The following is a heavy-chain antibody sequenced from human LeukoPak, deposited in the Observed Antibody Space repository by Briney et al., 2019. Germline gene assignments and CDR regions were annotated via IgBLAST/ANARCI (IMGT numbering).Heavy chain of an antibody. D-gene: IGHD3-10*01. Sequence: ASVKVSCKASGYTFTSYGISWVRQAPRQGLEWMGWISAYNGNTNYAQKLQGRVTMTTDTSTSTAYMELRSLRSDDTAVYYCARIDYYGSGSYMHYFDYWGQGTLVTVSS. CDR1: GYTFTSYG. V-gene: IGHV1-18*01. CDR2: ISAYNGNT. CDR3: ARIDYYGSGSYMHYFDY. J-gene: IGHJ4*02.